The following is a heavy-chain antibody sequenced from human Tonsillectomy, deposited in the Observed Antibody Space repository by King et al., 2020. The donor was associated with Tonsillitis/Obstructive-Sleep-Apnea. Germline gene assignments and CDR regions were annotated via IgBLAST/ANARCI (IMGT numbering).Heavy chain of an antibody. CDR3: ARTMVQGVIILPDY. D-gene: IGHD3-10*01. CDR2: ISDDGGNK. J-gene: IGHJ4*02. Sequence: VQLVESGGGVVQPGRSLRLSCAASGFTFSGYAMHWVRQAPAKGLEWVAVISDDGGNKFYADSVKGRFTISRDTFKNTLYLQMTSLRAEDTALYYCARTMVQGVIILPDYGGQGTLVTVSS. V-gene: IGHV3-30*01. CDR1: GFTFSGYA.